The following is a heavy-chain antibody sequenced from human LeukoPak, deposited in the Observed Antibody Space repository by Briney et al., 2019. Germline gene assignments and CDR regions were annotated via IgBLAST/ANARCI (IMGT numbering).Heavy chain of an antibody. Sequence: GGSLRLSCAASGFTFSSYAMSWVRQAPGKGLMWVSGLSDSGSSTYYADSVKGRFTIYRDNSKNVLYLQMNSLRADDTAVYYCAKVMLGELLYWFDPWGQGTLVTVSS. J-gene: IGHJ5*02. CDR2: LSDSGSST. V-gene: IGHV3-23*01. D-gene: IGHD3-10*02. CDR1: GFTFSSYA. CDR3: AKVMLGELLYWFDP.